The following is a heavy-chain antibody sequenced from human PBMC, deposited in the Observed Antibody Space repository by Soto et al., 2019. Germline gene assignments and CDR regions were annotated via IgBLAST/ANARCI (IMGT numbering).Heavy chain of an antibody. J-gene: IGHJ6*03. D-gene: IGHD2-15*01. CDR1: GYTFTSYD. Sequence: GASVKVSCKASGYTFTSYDINWVRQATGQGLEWMGWMNPNSGNTGYAQKFQGRVTMTRNTSISTAYMELSSLRSEDTAVYYCAREGYCSCGSCINKDYYYYYMDVWGKGTTVTVS. CDR3: AREGYCSCGSCINKDYYYYYMDV. V-gene: IGHV1-8*01. CDR2: MNPNSGNT.